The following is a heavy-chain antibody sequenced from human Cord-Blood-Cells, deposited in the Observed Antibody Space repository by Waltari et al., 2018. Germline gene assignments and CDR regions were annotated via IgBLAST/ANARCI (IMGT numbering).Heavy chain of an antibody. D-gene: IGHD6-19*01. CDR3: ARDTRAGVTYDY. CDR1: GFTFSSYE. J-gene: IGHJ4*02. Sequence: EVQLVESGGGLVQPGGSLRLSCAASGFTFSSYEMNWVREAPGKGLEWVSYIRRSGSTIYYADSVKGRFTISRDNAKNSLYLQMNSLRAEDTAVYYCARDTRAGVTYDYWGQGTLVTVSS. V-gene: IGHV3-48*03. CDR2: IRRSGSTI.